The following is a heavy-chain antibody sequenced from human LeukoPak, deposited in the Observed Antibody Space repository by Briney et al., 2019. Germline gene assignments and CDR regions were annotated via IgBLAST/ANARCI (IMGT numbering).Heavy chain of an antibody. J-gene: IGHJ4*02. CDR1: GYTFISYG. CDR2: ISTYGGST. Sequence: ASVKVSCKASGYTFISYGLSWVRQAPGQGPEWMGWISTYGGSTNYAQKLQGRVTVTTDTSTSTVYMELRSLRSDDTAVYYCARPNTEATGYYFDYWGQGTLVTVSS. V-gene: IGHV1-18*01. D-gene: IGHD1-1*01. CDR3: ARPNTEATGYYFDY.